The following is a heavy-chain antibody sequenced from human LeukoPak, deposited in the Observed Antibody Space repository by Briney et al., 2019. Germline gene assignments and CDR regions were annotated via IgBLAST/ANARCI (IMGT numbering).Heavy chain of an antibody. D-gene: IGHD3-3*01. CDR1: GYTFTGYY. CDR3: ARGDHVRIYAESAFDI. J-gene: IGHJ3*02. Sequence: GASVKVSCKASGYTFTGYYMHWVRQAPGQGLEWMGWINPNSGGTNYAQKFQGRVTMTRDTSTSTVYMELSSLTSEDTAVYYCARGDHVRIYAESAFDIWGQGTMVTVSS. CDR2: INPNSGGT. V-gene: IGHV1-2*02.